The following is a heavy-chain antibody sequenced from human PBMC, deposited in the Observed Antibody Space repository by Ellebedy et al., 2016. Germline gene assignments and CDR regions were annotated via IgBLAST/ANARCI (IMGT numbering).Heavy chain of an antibody. D-gene: IGHD5-12*01. V-gene: IGHV1-18*01. CDR1: GYTFTSYG. Sequence: ASVKVSCXASGYTFTSYGISWVRQAPGQGLEWMGWISAYNGNTNYAQKLQGRVTMTTDTSTSTAYMELRSLRSDDTAVYYCARDSRGGYDYYYYGMDVWGQGTTVTVSS. CDR3: ARDSRGGYDYYYYGMDV. J-gene: IGHJ6*02. CDR2: ISAYNGNT.